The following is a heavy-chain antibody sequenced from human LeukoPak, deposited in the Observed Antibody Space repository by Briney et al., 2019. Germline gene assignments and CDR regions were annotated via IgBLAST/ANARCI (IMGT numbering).Heavy chain of an antibody. V-gene: IGHV3-23*01. CDR3: ARGDYGDWPPLFDY. J-gene: IGHJ4*02. Sequence: GGSLRLSCAASGFTFSAFAMNWVRQAPGKGLEWVSFISRSDGTAYYADSVKGRFTISRDNSKNTLYLQMNSLRAEDTAQYFCARGDYGDWPPLFDYWGQGTLVTVSS. CDR2: ISRSDGTA. D-gene: IGHD4-17*01. CDR1: GFTFSAFA.